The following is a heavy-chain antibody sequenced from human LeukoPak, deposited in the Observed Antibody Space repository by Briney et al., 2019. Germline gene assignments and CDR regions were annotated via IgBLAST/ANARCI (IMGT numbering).Heavy chain of an antibody. Sequence: PSETLSLTCTVSGGSISSYYWSWIRQPPGKGLEWIGYIYYSGSTNYNPSLKSRVTISVDTSKNKFSLPLSSVTAADTAVYYCARARTPYYDFWSGLGVNAIRSPYYGMDVWGQGTTVTVSS. CDR1: GGSISSYY. D-gene: IGHD3-3*01. J-gene: IGHJ6*02. CDR2: IYYSGST. CDR3: ARARTPYYDFWSGLGVNAIRSPYYGMDV. V-gene: IGHV4-59*01.